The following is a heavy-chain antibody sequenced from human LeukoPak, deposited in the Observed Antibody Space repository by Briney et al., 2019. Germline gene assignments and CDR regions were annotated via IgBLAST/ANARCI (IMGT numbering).Heavy chain of an antibody. V-gene: IGHV4-4*02. J-gene: IGHJ5*02. CDR3: ARANYDFWSGYWNWFDP. Sequence: SETLSLTCAVSGGSISSTHWWSWVRQPPGKGLEWIGEIYHSGSTYYNPSLKSRVTISVDTSKNQFSLKLSSVTAADTAMYYCARANYDFWSGYWNWFDPWGQGTLVTVSS. CDR1: GGSISSTHW. CDR2: IYHSGST. D-gene: IGHD3-3*01.